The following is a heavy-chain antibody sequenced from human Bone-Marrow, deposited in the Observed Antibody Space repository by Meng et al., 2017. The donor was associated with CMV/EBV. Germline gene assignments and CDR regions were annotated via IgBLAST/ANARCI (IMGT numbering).Heavy chain of an antibody. D-gene: IGHD6-19*01. CDR2: IYYSGST. J-gene: IGHJ4*02. CDR3: ARARGIAVPVAVYY. CDR1: GGSISSGGYY. Sequence: LRLSCTVSGGSISSGGYYWSWIRQHPGKGLEWIGYIYYSGSTYYNPSLKSRVTISVDTSKNQFSLKLSSVTAADTAVYYCARARGIAVPVAVYYWGQGTLVTVSS. V-gene: IGHV4-31*03.